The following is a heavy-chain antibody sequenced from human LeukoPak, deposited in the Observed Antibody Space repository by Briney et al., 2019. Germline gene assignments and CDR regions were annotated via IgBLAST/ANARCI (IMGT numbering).Heavy chain of an antibody. CDR1: GFTFSDYY. Sequence: GGSLRLSCAASGFTFSDYYMSWLRQAPGKGLEWVSYISSDSNTIYYADSVKGRFTISRDNAKNSLYLQMNSLRTEDTAVYYCANTEYQRLGTDYWGQGTLVTVSS. V-gene: IGHV3-11*04. J-gene: IGHJ4*02. CDR2: ISSDSNTI. CDR3: ANTEYQRLGTDY. D-gene: IGHD2-2*01.